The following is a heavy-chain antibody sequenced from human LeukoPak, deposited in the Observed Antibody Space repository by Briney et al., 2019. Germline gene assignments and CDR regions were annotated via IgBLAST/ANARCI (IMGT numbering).Heavy chain of an antibody. V-gene: IGHV3-74*01. CDR2: INSDGNIT. Sequence: PGGSLRLSCAVSGFTFSSYWMHWVRQAPEKGLVWVSRINSDGNITNYADSVKGRFTISRDSAKNTLYLQMSSLRAEDTAVYYCARAEYTSSSRHFDYWGQGTLVTVSS. CDR1: GFTFSSYW. D-gene: IGHD6-6*01. J-gene: IGHJ4*02. CDR3: ARAEYTSSSRHFDY.